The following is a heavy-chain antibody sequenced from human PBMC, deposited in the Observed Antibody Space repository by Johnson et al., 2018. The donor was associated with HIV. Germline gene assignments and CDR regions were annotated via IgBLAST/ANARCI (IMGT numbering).Heavy chain of an antibody. V-gene: IGHV3-7*01. Sequence: EVHLVESGGDLVQPGGSLRLSCAASGFTFSSFWMTWVRQAPGKGLEWVANINVDGSEKFYVDSVKGRFTISRDNAKNSLYLQMNSLRAEDTDVYYCAREGTGGYFSGGMCYDAFDIWGQGTMVTVSS. CDR2: INVDGSEK. J-gene: IGHJ3*02. CDR3: AREGTGGYFSGGMCYDAFDI. CDR1: GFTFSSFW. D-gene: IGHD2-15*01.